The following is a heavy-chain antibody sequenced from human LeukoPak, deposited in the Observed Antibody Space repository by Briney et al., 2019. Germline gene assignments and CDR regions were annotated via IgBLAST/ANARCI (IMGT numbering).Heavy chain of an antibody. J-gene: IGHJ4*02. V-gene: IGHV4-59*01. Sequence: SSETLSLTCSVSGASIDSYHWSWIRQPPGKGLEWIGYFYYTGSTNYSPPFEGQVTISEDTSKNQISLRLTSVTAADTAVYYCAGRTAATTRPFDYCGQGTLVTVSS. D-gene: IGHD2-21*02. CDR3: AGRTAATTRPFDY. CDR1: GASIDSYH. CDR2: FYYTGST.